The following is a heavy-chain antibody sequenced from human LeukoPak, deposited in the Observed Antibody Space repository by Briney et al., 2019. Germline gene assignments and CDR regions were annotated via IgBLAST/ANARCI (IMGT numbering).Heavy chain of an antibody. V-gene: IGHV4-59*08. D-gene: IGHD5-18*01. CDR1: GGSISSYY. CDR3: ARMTWIKLWIYLDY. CDR2: IYYSGST. J-gene: IGHJ4*02. Sequence: SETLSLTCTVSGGSISSYYWSWIRQPPGKGLEWIGYIYYSGSTNYNPSLKSRVTISVDTSKNQFSLKLSSVTAADTAVYYCARMTWIKLWIYLDYWGQGTLVTVPS.